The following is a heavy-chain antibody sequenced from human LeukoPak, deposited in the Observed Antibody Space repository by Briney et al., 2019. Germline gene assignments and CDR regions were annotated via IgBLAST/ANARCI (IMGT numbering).Heavy chain of an antibody. Sequence: GGSLTLSCVASGFTFSSLGMHWVRQAPGKGLEWVAVIWYDASNKYYADSVKGRFTISRDNSKNTLYLQMNSLRDDDTAVYYCVRGVGVSRFNYLDSWGQGTLVIVSS. D-gene: IGHD6-13*01. CDR1: GFTFSSLG. V-gene: IGHV3-33*01. J-gene: IGHJ4*02. CDR3: VRGVGVSRFNYLDS. CDR2: IWYDASNK.